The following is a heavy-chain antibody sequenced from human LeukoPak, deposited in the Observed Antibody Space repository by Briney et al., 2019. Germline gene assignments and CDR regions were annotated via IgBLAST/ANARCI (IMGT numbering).Heavy chain of an antibody. CDR1: GYTFTGYY. D-gene: IGHD3-3*01. CDR3: ARGGPAYYDFWSGYYSFDY. CDR2: INPNSGGT. V-gene: IGHV1-2*04. Sequence: ASVKVSCKASGYTFTGYYMHWVRQAPGQGLEWMGWINPNSGGTNYAQTFQGWVTMTRDTSISTAYMELSRLRSDDTAVYYCARGGPAYYDFWSGYYSFDYWGQGTLVTVSS. J-gene: IGHJ4*02.